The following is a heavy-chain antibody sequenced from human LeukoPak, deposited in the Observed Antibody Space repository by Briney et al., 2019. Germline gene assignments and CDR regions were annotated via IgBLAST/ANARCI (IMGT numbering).Heavy chain of an antibody. CDR3: ARENVVPAAIGLLIDY. J-gene: IGHJ4*02. CDR2: ISYDGGNK. D-gene: IGHD2-2*01. V-gene: IGHV3-30-3*01. Sequence: GGSLRLSCAASGFTFSSYVMHWVRQTPGKGLEWVAVISYDGGNKYYADSVKGRFTISRDNSRNTLYLQMNSLRAEDTAVYYCARENVVPAAIGLLIDYWGQGTLVTVSS. CDR1: GFTFSSYV.